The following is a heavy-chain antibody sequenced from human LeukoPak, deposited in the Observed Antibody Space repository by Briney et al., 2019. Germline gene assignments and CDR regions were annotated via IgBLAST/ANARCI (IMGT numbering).Heavy chain of an antibody. CDR2: INLDGNGR. CDR1: GFFFSNYW. CDR3: ARCGGDCYWNDAFDI. J-gene: IGHJ3*02. Sequence: PGGSLRLSCAASGFFFSNYWMSWVRQAQGKGLEWVANINLDGNGRFYVDSVKGRFTISRDDAKNSLYLQMNSLRAEGTAVYYCARCGGDCYWNDAFDIWGQGTMVTVSS. V-gene: IGHV3-7*01. D-gene: IGHD2-21*02.